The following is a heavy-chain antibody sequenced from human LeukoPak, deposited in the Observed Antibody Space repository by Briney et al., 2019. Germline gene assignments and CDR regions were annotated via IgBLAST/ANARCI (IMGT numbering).Heavy chain of an antibody. Sequence: GASVKVSCKASGYTFTEYYLNWMRQAPGQGLEWMGWISPYSGATHYAQIFQGRVTMTRDTSISTAYMEVSSLRSDDPAAYFCARSLTTATWDYWGQGTLVTVSS. CDR2: ISPYSGAT. V-gene: IGHV1-2*02. CDR1: GYTFTEYY. D-gene: IGHD4-17*01. CDR3: ARSLTTATWDY. J-gene: IGHJ4*02.